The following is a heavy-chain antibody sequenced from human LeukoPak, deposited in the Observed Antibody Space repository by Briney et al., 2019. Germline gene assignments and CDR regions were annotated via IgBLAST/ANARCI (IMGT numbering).Heavy chain of an antibody. J-gene: IGHJ3*02. Sequence: PGRSLRLSCAASGFTFSSYAMHWVRQAPGKGLEWVAVISYDGSNKYYADSVKGRFTISRDNAKNTLYLQMNSLRAEDTAVYYCAREGYDIVVADAFDIWGQGTMVTVSS. V-gene: IGHV3-30-3*01. CDR2: ISYDGSNK. CDR3: AREGYDIVVADAFDI. CDR1: GFTFSSYA. D-gene: IGHD2-15*01.